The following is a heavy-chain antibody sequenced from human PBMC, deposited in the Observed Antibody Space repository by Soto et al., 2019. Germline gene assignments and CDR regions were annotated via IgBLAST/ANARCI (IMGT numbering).Heavy chain of an antibody. CDR1: GGSISSYY. CDR2: IYYSGST. V-gene: IGHV4-59*01. Sequence: SETLSLTCTVSGGSISSYYWSWIRQPPGKGLEWIGYIYYSGSTNYNPSLKSRVTISVDTSKNQSSLKLSSVTAADTAVYYCARDQESPYYYDSSGYYYYGMDVWGQGTTVTVSS. J-gene: IGHJ6*02. CDR3: ARDQESPYYYDSSGYYYYGMDV. D-gene: IGHD3-22*01.